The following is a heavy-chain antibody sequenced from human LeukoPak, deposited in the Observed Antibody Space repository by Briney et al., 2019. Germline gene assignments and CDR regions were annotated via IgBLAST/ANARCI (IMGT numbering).Heavy chain of an antibody. Sequence: ETLSLTCTVSGGSISSSSYYWGWIRQPPGKGLEWIGSIYYSGSTYYNPSLKSRVTISVDTSKNQFSLKLSSVTAADTAVYYCASYGDYSEDYFDYWGQGTLVTVSS. J-gene: IGHJ4*02. D-gene: IGHD4-17*01. CDR1: GGSISSSSYY. CDR3: ASYGDYSEDYFDY. CDR2: IYYSGST. V-gene: IGHV4-39*07.